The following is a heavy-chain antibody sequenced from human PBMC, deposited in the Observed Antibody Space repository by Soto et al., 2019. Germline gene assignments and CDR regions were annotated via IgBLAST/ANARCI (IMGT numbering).Heavy chain of an antibody. Sequence: QVQLVESGGGVVQPGRSLRLSCAASGFTFSSYGMHWVRQAPGKGLEWVAVISYDGSNKYYADSVNGRFTISRDNSKNTLYLQMNSLRAEDTAVYYCAKGGYSGSYSNPIDYWGQGTLVTVSS. J-gene: IGHJ4*02. CDR3: AKGGYSGSYSNPIDY. CDR1: GFTFSSYG. CDR2: ISYDGSNK. D-gene: IGHD3-10*01. V-gene: IGHV3-30*18.